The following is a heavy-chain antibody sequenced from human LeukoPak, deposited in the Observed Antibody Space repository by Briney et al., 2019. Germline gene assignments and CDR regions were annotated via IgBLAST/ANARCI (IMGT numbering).Heavy chain of an antibody. J-gene: IGHJ4*02. CDR2: IYYSGST. Sequence: SETLSLTCTVSGGYINTYYWSWIRQPPGKGLEWIGYIYYSGSTDYNPSLKSRVTMSVDTSKNQFSLKLSSVTAADTALYYCARATSGSYYYFDSWGRGTLVTVSS. CDR1: GGYINTYY. CDR3: ARATSGSYYYFDS. D-gene: IGHD3-10*01. V-gene: IGHV4-59*12.